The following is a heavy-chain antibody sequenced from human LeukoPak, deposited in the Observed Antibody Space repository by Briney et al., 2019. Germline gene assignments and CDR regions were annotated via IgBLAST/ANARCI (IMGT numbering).Heavy chain of an antibody. CDR3: ARDSNYTPDY. D-gene: IGHD4/OR15-4a*01. Sequence: SVKVSCKLSRYPFTSVGTSCVRHAHRHLREWKGSIKLDGYNPHYTTKLQGRVTVTTDKSTSTAYMELRSLTTDDTAMYYCARDSNYTPDYWGQGTLVAVSS. J-gene: IGHJ4*02. CDR2: IKLDGYNP. V-gene: IGHV1-18*01. CDR1: RYPFTSVG.